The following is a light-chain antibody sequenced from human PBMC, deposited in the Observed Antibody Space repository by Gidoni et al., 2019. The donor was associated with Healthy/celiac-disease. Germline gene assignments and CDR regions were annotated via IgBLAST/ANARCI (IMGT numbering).Light chain of an antibody. Sequence: SLVLPQPPSVSLAPGQTARITCGGNNIGSKSVHWYQQKPGQAPGLVVYDDSDRPSGIPERFSGSNSGNTATLTISRVEAGDEADYYCKVWDSSSDHPVFGGGTKLTVL. CDR2: DDS. V-gene: IGLV3-21*02. J-gene: IGLJ2*01. CDR3: KVWDSSSDHPV. CDR1: NIGSKS.